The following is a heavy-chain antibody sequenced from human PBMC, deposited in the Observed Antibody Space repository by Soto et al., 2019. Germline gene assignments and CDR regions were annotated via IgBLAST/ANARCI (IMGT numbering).Heavy chain of an antibody. J-gene: IGHJ6*02. CDR3: ARDNGEALSWPAKDYYYYYGMDV. D-gene: IGHD6-13*01. Sequence: ASVKVSCKASGGTFSSYAISWVRQAPGQGLEWMGGIIPIFGTANYAQKFQGRVTITADESTSTAYMELSSLRSEDTAVYYCARDNGEALSWPAKDYYYYYGMDVWGQGTTVTVSS. CDR1: GGTFSSYA. V-gene: IGHV1-69*13. CDR2: IIPIFGTA.